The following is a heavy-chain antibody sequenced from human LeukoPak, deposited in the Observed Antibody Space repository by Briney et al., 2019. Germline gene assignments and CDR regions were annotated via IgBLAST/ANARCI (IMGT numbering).Heavy chain of an antibody. D-gene: IGHD3-9*01. CDR1: GFTFSYYT. V-gene: IGHV3-74*01. CDR2: INSDGSST. J-gene: IGHJ3*02. CDR3: ARAPVLRYFDWSESSDAFDI. Sequence: PGGSLRLSCAASGFTFSYYTMHWVRQAPGKGLVWVSRINSDGSSTSYADSVKGRFTISRDNAKNTLYLQMNSLRAEDTAVYYCARAPVLRYFDWSESSDAFDIWGQGTMVTVSS.